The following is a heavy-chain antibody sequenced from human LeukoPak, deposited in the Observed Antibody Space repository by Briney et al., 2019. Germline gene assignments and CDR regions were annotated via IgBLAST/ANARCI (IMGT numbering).Heavy chain of an antibody. V-gene: IGHV3-20*04. D-gene: IGHD2-2*01. CDR1: GFTFDDYG. CDR2: INWNGGST. CDR3: ARDVGYCSSTSCHNYFDY. J-gene: IGHJ4*02. Sequence: GGSLRLSCAASGFTFDDYGMSWVRQAPGKGLEWVSGINWNGGSTGYADSVKGRFTISRDNAKTSLYLQMNSLRAEDTALYYCARDVGYCSSTSCHNYFDYWGQGTLVTVSS.